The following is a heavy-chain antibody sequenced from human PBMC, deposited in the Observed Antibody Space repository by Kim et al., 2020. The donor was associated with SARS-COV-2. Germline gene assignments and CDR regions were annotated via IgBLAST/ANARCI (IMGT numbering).Heavy chain of an antibody. Sequence: GGSLRLSCAASGFTFSIYGMHWVRQAPGKGLEWVAVISYDGSNKYYADSVKGRFTISRDNSKNTLYLQMNSLRAEDTAVYYCAKEMRYSGYDSGGFDYWGQGTLVTVSS. V-gene: IGHV3-30*18. CDR1: GFTFSIYG. D-gene: IGHD5-12*01. CDR2: ISYDGSNK. J-gene: IGHJ4*02. CDR3: AKEMRYSGYDSGGFDY.